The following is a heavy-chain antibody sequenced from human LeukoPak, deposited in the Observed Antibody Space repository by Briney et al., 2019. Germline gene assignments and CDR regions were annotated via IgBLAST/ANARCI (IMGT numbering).Heavy chain of an antibody. Sequence: PSETLSLTCTVSGGSISTYYWNWLRQSPGKGLEWIGYIYYTGGTKYNPSLKSRLTISLDTSKSQFSLELSSVSTADTAIYYCARGTDDHKFDLWGRGALVPVSS. J-gene: IGHJ5*02. CDR2: IYYTGGT. CDR1: GGSISTYY. D-gene: IGHD5-24*01. V-gene: IGHV4-59*01. CDR3: ARGTDDHKFDL.